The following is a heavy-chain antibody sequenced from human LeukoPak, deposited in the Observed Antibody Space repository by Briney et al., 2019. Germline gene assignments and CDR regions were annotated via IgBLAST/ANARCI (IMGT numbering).Heavy chain of an antibody. V-gene: IGHV4-59*01. CDR2: FHTSGST. CDR3: ARGFGWYGD. J-gene: IGHJ4*02. D-gene: IGHD6-19*01. CDR1: GVSITTYS. Sequence: KASETLSLTCTVSGVSITTYSWSWIRQPPGKGLEWIGYFHTSGSTNYNPSLMGRVTISVDTSKNHFSLYLTSVTAADTAVYYCARGFGWYGDWGQGTLVTVSS.